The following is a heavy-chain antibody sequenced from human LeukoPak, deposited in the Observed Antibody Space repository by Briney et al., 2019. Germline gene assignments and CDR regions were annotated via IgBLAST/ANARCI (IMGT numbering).Heavy chain of an antibody. V-gene: IGHV4-34*01. CDR3: ARSGGVYCSGGSCYSHKTVYRLAAPRHWFDP. CDR1: GGSFSGYY. CDR2: INHSGST. D-gene: IGHD2-15*01. J-gene: IGHJ5*02. Sequence: SETLSLTCAVYGGSFSGYYWNWIRQPPGKGLEWIGEINHSGSTNYNSSLKSRVIISVDTSKNQFSLKLSSVTAADTAVYYCARSGGVYCSGGSCYSHKTVYRLAAPRHWFDPWGQGTLVTVSS.